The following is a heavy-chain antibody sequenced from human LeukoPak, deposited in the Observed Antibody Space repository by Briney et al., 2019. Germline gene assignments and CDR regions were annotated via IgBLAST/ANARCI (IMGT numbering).Heavy chain of an antibody. J-gene: IGHJ6*02. Sequence: ASVNVSCKASGYTFTSYYMHWVRQAPGQGLEWMGIINPSGGSTSYAQKFQGRVTMTRDTSTSTVYMELSSLRSEDTAVYYCARDVNLITGTTCYGMDVWGQGTTVTVSS. D-gene: IGHD1-20*01. CDR1: GYTFTSYY. CDR2: INPSGGST. V-gene: IGHV1-46*01. CDR3: ARDVNLITGTTCYGMDV.